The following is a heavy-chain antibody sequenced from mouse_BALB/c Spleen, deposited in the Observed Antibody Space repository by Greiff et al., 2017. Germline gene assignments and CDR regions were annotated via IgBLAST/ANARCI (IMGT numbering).Heavy chain of an antibody. D-gene: IGHD4-1*01. J-gene: IGHJ3*01. Sequence: VQLQESGPELVKPGASVKIPCKAFGYTFTDYNMDWVKQSHGKSLEWIGDINPNNGGTIYNQKFKGKATLSVDKSSSTAYMELRSLTSEDTAVYYCARRGNWGPFAYWGQGTLVTVSA. CDR3: ARRGNWGPFAY. CDR2: INPNNGGT. CDR1: GYTFTDYN. V-gene: IGHV1-18*01.